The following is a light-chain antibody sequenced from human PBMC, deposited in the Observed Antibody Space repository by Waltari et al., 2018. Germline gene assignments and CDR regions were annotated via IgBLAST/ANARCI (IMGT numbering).Light chain of an antibody. Sequence: YVLTQPPSVSVDPGKTARLTRGGDNIGSKSVNWYQQKPGQAPVLVMFYDSDRPPEIPERFSGSNAGNTATLTISWVEAGDEADYHCQVWDDVTDSGVFGGGTKLTVL. CDR3: QVWDDVTDSGV. CDR2: YDS. CDR1: NIGSKS. J-gene: IGLJ3*02. V-gene: IGLV3-21*04.